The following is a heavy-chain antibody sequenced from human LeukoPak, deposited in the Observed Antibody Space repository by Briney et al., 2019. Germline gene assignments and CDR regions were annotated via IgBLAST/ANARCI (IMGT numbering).Heavy chain of an antibody. Sequence: SVKVSCKASGGTFSSYAIRWVRQAPGQGLAWMGRIIPILGIANYAQKFQGRVTITADKSTSTAYMELSSLRSEDTAVYYCARDPFVAAAGTIFWFDPWGQGTLVTVSS. V-gene: IGHV1-69*04. CDR2: IIPILGIA. CDR1: GGTFSSYA. D-gene: IGHD6-13*01. CDR3: ARDPFVAAAGTIFWFDP. J-gene: IGHJ5*02.